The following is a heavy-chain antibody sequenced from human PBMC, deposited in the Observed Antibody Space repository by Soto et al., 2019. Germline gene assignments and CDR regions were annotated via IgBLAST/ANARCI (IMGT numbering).Heavy chain of an antibody. CDR1: AYTFTSYT. Sequence: ASVKVSCKASAYTFTSYTMHWVREAPGQRLEWMGWINGGIGNTKYSQKFQGRVTITRDTSASTAYMELSSLRSDDTAVYYCARELQGLYYFDYWGQGTLVTVSS. J-gene: IGHJ4*02. CDR3: ARELQGLYYFDY. CDR2: INGGIGNT. D-gene: IGHD4-4*01. V-gene: IGHV1-3*01.